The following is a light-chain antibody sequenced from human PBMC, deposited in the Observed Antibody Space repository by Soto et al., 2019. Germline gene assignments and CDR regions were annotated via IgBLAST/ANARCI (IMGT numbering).Light chain of an antibody. Sequence: QSALTQPASVSGSPGQSITISCTGTSSDVGGYNYVSWYQQHPGKAPKLTIYDVSTRPSGVSNRFSGSKSGNTASLTISGLQAEDEADYYCSSYTSDITPYAFGAGTKLTVL. J-gene: IGLJ1*01. CDR2: DVS. CDR3: SSYTSDITPYA. CDR1: SSDVGGYNY. V-gene: IGLV2-14*01.